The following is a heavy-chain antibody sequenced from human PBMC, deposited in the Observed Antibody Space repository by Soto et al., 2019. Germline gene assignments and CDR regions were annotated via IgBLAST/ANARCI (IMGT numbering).Heavy chain of an antibody. CDR2: ISYDGSNK. D-gene: IGHD1-26*01. Sequence: GGSLRLSCAASGFTFSSYGMHWVRQAPGKGLEWVAVISYDGSNKYYADSVKGRFTISRDNSKNTLYLQMNSLRAEDTAVYYCAKDRPVKARSGSLSSWGQGTLVTVSS. CDR3: AKDRPVKARSGSLSS. J-gene: IGHJ5*02. V-gene: IGHV3-30*18. CDR1: GFTFSSYG.